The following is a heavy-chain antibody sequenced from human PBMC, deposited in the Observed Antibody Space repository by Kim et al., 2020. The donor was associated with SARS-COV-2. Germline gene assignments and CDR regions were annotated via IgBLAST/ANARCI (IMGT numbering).Heavy chain of an antibody. J-gene: IGHJ4*02. Sequence: GRFTISRDNSKNTLYLQMNSLRAEDTAVYYCAKGPEGRYFDWLLSKYFDCWGQGTLVTVSS. CDR3: AKGPEGRYFDWLLSKYFDC. V-gene: IGHV3-23*01. D-gene: IGHD3-9*01.